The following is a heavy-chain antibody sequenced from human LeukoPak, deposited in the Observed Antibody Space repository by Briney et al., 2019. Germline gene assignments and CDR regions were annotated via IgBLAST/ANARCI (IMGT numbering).Heavy chain of an antibody. Sequence: ASVKVSCKASGYTFTSYGISWVRQAPGQGLEWMGWISAYNGNTNYAQKLQGRVTMTTDTSTSTAYMELRSLRSDDTAVYYCARDGVPAAILFWFDPWGQGTLVTVSS. J-gene: IGHJ5*02. CDR2: ISAYNGNT. V-gene: IGHV1-18*01. CDR1: GYTFTSYG. CDR3: ARDGVPAAILFWFDP. D-gene: IGHD2-2*02.